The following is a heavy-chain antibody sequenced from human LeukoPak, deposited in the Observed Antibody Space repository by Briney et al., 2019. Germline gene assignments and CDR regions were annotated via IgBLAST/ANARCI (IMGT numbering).Heavy chain of an antibody. CDR3: ARDGEPSLSSYYYYYGMDV. J-gene: IGHJ6*02. CDR1: GGSISSYY. Sequence: SETLSLTCTVSGGSISSYYWSWIRQPPGKGLEWIGYIYYSGSTNYNPSLKSRVTISVDTSKNQFSLKLSSVTAADTAVYYCARDGEPSLSSYYYYYGMDVWGQGTTVTVSS. D-gene: IGHD4-17*01. V-gene: IGHV4-59*01. CDR2: IYYSGST.